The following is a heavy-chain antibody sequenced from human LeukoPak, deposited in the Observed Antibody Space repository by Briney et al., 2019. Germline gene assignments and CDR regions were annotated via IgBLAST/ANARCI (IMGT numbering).Heavy chain of an antibody. CDR1: GGSISSYY. D-gene: IGHD5-18*01. CDR2: IYYSGGT. Sequence: SETLSLTCTVSGGSISSYYWSWIRQPPGKGLEWIGYIYYSGGTNYNPSLKSRVTISIDTSKNQFSLKLSSVTAADTAVYYCARHGVDTAMAVHLEYWGQGTLVTVSS. V-gene: IGHV4-59*08. J-gene: IGHJ4*02. CDR3: ARHGVDTAMAVHLEY.